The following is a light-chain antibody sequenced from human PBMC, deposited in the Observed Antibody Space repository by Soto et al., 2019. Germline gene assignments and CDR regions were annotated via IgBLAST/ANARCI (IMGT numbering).Light chain of an antibody. CDR1: QSISSW. CDR3: QQRGT. Sequence: DIQMTQSPSTLSASVGDRVSITCGASQSISSWLAWYQQKPGKAPKLLIYKASSLESGVPSRFSGSGSGTEFTLTISSLQPDDFAIYYCQQRGTFGQGTKVDIK. J-gene: IGKJ1*01. V-gene: IGKV1-5*03. CDR2: KAS.